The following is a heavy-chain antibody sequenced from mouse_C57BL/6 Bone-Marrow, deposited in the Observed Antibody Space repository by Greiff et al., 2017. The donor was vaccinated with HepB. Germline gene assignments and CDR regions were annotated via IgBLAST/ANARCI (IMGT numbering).Heavy chain of an antibody. CDR3: ARDYYYGSTYYYAMDY. CDR2: ISDGGSYT. D-gene: IGHD1-1*01. V-gene: IGHV5-4*01. CDR1: GFTFSSYA. J-gene: IGHJ4*01. Sequence: EVKLMESGGGLVKPGGSLKLSCAASGFTFSSYAMSWVRQTPEKRLEWVATISDGGSYTYYPDNAKGRFTISRDNAKNNLYLQMSHLKSEDTAMYYCARDYYYGSTYYYAMDYWGQGTSVTVSS.